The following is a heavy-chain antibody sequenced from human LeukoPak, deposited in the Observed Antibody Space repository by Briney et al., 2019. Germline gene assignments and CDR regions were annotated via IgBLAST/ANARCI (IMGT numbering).Heavy chain of an antibody. Sequence: SVKVSCKASEGTFSSYAISWVRQAPGQGLEWMGGIIPIFGTANYAQKFQGRVTITADESTSTAYMELSSLRSEDTAVYYCARDFSGSSSWYGYRWFDPWGQGTLVTVSS. D-gene: IGHD6-13*01. CDR1: EGTFSSYA. V-gene: IGHV1-69*13. CDR3: ARDFSGSSSWYGYRWFDP. CDR2: IIPIFGTA. J-gene: IGHJ5*02.